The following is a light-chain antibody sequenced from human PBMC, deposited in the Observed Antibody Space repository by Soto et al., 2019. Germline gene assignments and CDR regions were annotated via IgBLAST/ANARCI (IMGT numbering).Light chain of an antibody. CDR3: SSYTTRNTEV. J-gene: IGLJ1*01. Sequence: QSALTQPASVSGSPGQSISISCIGTSSDVGAFNYVSWYQHHPGKAPQLIIYDVTRRPSGVSNRFSASKSGNTASLTISGLQAEDEADYYGSSYTTRNTEVFGTGTKVTVL. CDR1: SSDVGAFNY. CDR2: DVT. V-gene: IGLV2-14*03.